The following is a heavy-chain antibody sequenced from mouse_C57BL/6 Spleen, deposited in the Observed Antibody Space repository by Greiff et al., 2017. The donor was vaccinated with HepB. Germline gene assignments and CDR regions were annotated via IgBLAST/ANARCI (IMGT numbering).Heavy chain of an antibody. Sequence: QVQLQQSGAELVMPGASVKLSCKASGYTFTSYWMHWVKQRPGQGLEWIGEIDPSDSYTNYNQKFKGKSTLTVDKSSSTAYMQLSSLTSEDSAVYYCARRITRGYAMDYWGQGTSVTVSS. CDR2: IDPSDSYT. J-gene: IGHJ4*01. D-gene: IGHD1-1*01. V-gene: IGHV1-69*01. CDR1: GYTFTSYW. CDR3: ARRITRGYAMDY.